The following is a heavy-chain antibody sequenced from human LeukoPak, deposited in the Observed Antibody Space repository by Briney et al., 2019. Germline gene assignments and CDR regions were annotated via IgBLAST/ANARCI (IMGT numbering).Heavy chain of an antibody. CDR2: INHSGST. J-gene: IGHJ4*02. D-gene: IGHD6-19*01. CDR3: ARGRDIAVAGTGPNFDY. Sequence: SETLSLTCAVYGGSFSGYCWSWIRQPPGKGLEWIGEINHSGSTNYNPSLKSRVTISVDTSKNQFSLKLSSVTAADTAVYYCARGRDIAVAGTGPNFDYWGQGTLVTVSS. CDR1: GGSFSGYC. V-gene: IGHV4-34*01.